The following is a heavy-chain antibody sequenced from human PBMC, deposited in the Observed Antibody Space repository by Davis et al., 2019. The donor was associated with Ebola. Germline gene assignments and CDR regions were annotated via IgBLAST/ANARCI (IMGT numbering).Heavy chain of an antibody. Sequence: AASVKVSCKASRYTSTSYGIRWVRQAPGQGLEWMGWISAFSGNTNYAQKLQGRVTMTTDTSTSTAHMELRSLGSDDTAVYYCARRDYGDSGAFWGQGTLGTVSS. CDR3: ARRDYGDSGAF. CDR2: ISAFSGNT. V-gene: IGHV1-18*01. CDR1: RYTSTSYG. J-gene: IGHJ4*02. D-gene: IGHD4-17*01.